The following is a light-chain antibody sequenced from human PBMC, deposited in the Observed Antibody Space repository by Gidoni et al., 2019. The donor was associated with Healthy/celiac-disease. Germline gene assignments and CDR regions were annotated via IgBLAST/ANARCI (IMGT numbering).Light chain of an antibody. V-gene: IGKV1-33*01. Sequence: DIQMTQSPSSLSASVGDRVTITCQASQDISNYLNWYQQKPGKAPKLLIYDASNLETGVPSRLSGSGSGTDFTFTISSLQPEDIATYYCQQCDNLPRTFGGGTKVEIK. CDR2: DAS. CDR3: QQCDNLPRT. CDR1: QDISNY. J-gene: IGKJ4*01.